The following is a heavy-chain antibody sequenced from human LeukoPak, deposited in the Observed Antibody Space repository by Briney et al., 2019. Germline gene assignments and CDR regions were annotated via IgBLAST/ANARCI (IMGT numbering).Heavy chain of an antibody. CDR3: ARDGYCGGGSCYSDAFDI. Sequence: GGSLRLSCAASGFTYSSYWMSWVRQAPGKGLEWVANIKEDESEKDYVDSVKGRFTISRDNAKNSLYLQMNSLRAEDTAVYYCARDGYCGGGSCYSDAFDIWGQGTMVTVSS. J-gene: IGHJ3*02. V-gene: IGHV3-7*01. CDR1: GFTYSSYW. D-gene: IGHD2-15*01. CDR2: IKEDESEK.